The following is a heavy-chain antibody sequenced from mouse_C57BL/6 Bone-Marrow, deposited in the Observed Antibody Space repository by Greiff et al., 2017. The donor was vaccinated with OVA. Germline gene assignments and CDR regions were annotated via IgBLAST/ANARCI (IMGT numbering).Heavy chain of an antibody. Sequence: LQESGPGLVKPSQSLFLTCSITGFPITSGYYWIWIRQSPGKPLEWMGYITHSGETFYNPSLQSPISITRETSKNQFFLQLNSVTTEDTAMYYCAGGNLPGYWYFDVWGTGTTVTVSS. D-gene: IGHD5-1*01. V-gene: IGHV12-3*01. J-gene: IGHJ1*03. CDR1: GFPITSGYY. CDR3: AGGNLPGYWYFDV. CDR2: ITHSGET.